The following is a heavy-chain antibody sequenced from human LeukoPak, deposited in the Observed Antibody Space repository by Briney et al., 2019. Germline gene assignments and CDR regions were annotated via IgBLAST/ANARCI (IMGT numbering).Heavy chain of an antibody. V-gene: IGHV4-59*01. CDR3: ARSPGWFDP. J-gene: IGHJ5*02. Sequence: SETLSLTCTVSGGSISSYYWSWVRQPPGKGLEWIGYIYYSGSTNYNPSLKSRVTISVDTSKNQFSLKLSSVTAADTAVYYCARSPGWFDPWGQGTLVTVSS. CDR2: IYYSGST. CDR1: GGSISSYY.